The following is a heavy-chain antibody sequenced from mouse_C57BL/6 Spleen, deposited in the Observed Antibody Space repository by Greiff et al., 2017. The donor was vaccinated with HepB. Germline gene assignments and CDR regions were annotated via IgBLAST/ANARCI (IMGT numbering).Heavy chain of an antibody. D-gene: IGHD1-1*01. CDR3: ARYSDYYYCYDY. J-gene: IGHJ2*01. V-gene: IGHV7-3*01. CDR2: IRNKANGYTT. CDR1: GFTFTHYY. Sequence: EVQVVESGGGLVQPGGSLSLSCAASGFTFTHYYMSWVRQPPGKALEWLGFIRNKANGYTTEYSASVKGRFTISRDNSQSILYLQMNALRAEDSATYYCARYSDYYYCYDYWGQGTTLTVSS.